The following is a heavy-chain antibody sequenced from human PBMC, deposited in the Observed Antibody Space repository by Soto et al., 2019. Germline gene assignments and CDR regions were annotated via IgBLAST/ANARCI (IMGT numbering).Heavy chain of an antibody. CDR2: VYTSGGT. CDR1: GGSISSHY. J-gene: IGHJ6*02. V-gene: IGHV4-4*07. CDR3: AGDSSSSSGMDV. D-gene: IGHD6-6*01. Sequence: SETLSLTCTVSGGSISSHYWSWVRQPAGKGPEWIGRVYTSGGTNYNPSLRGRVTMSVDTSKNQFSLRLSSVTDADTAVYYCAGDSSSSSGMDVWGRGTTVTAP.